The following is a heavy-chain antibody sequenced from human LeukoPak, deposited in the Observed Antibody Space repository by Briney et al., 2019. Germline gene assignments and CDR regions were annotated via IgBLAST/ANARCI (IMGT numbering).Heavy chain of an antibody. CDR1: GFTFSSYE. D-gene: IGHD3-22*01. J-gene: IGHJ4*02. V-gene: IGHV3-48*03. CDR2: ISSSGSTI. CDR3: ARDTNYYGSSGDAFDY. Sequence: PGGSLRLSCAASGFTFSSYEMNWVRQAPGKGLEWVSYISSSGSTIYYADSVKGRFTISRDNAKNSLYLQMNSLRAEDTAVYYCARDTNYYGSSGDAFDYWGQGTLVTVSS.